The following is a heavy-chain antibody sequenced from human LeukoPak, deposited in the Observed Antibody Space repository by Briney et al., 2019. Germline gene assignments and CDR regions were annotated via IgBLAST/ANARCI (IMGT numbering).Heavy chain of an antibody. J-gene: IGHJ4*02. CDR2: ISWNSGSI. Sequence: GWSLRLSCAASGFTFDDYAMHWVRQAPGKGLEWVSGISWNSGSIGYADSVKGRFTISRDNAKNSLYLQMNSLRAEDMALYYCATARGYWGQGTLVTVSS. V-gene: IGHV3-9*03. CDR3: ATARGY. CDR1: GFTFDDYA.